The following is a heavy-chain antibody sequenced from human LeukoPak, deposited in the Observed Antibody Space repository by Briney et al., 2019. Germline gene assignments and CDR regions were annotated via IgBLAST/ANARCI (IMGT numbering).Heavy chain of an antibody. CDR1: GYTFTGYY. V-gene: IGHV1-2*02. Sequence: ASVKVSCKASGYTFTGYYMHWVRQAPGQGLEWMGWINPNNGGTNYAQKFRGRVTMTLDTSISTGYMELSRLRSDDTAIYFCARVDGGEWYYFDYWGQGTLVTVFS. CDR3: ARVDGGEWYYFDY. J-gene: IGHJ4*02. CDR2: INPNNGGT. D-gene: IGHD2-8*02.